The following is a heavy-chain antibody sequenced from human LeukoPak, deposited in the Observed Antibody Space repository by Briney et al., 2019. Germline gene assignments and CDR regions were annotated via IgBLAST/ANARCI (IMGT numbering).Heavy chain of an antibody. CDR3: AQNFYDSSGLYFDY. CDR1: GFTFSSYE. J-gene: IGHJ4*02. CDR2: ISSSGSTI. D-gene: IGHD3-22*01. Sequence: VGSLRLSCAASGFTFSSYEMNWVRQAPGKGLEWVSYISSSGSTIYYADSVKGRFTISRDNAKNSLYLQMNSLRAADTAVYYCAQNFYDSSGLYFDYWGQGTLVTVSS. V-gene: IGHV3-48*03.